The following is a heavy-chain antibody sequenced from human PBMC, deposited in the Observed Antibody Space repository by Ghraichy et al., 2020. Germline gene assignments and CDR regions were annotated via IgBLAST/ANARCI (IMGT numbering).Heavy chain of an antibody. V-gene: IGHV3-23*01. CDR3: AKRGTAGTYGNWFDP. CDR1: GFTFSSYA. J-gene: IGHJ5*02. Sequence: GGSLRLSCAASGFTFSSYAMSWVRQAPGKGLEWVSYISDSSNIYYTDSVKGRFTISRDNSKNTLYLQMNSLRVEDMAIYYCAKRGTAGTYGNWFDPRGPGTLVTVSS. D-gene: IGHD1-26*01. CDR2: ISDSSNI.